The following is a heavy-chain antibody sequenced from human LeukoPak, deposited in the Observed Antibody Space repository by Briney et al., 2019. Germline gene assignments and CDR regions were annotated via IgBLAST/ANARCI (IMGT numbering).Heavy chain of an antibody. Sequence: PGGSLRLSCAASGFTFRNYVIHWVRQAPGKGLEWVAVTSSDLNVKLYADSVKGRFTISRDNAKNSLYLQMNSLRAEDTALYYCAKASGYDFSGSAVSYWGQGTLVTVSS. CDR3: AKASGYDFSGSAVSY. CDR2: TSSDLNVK. D-gene: IGHD5-12*01. V-gene: IGHV3-30*18. CDR1: GFTFRNYV. J-gene: IGHJ4*02.